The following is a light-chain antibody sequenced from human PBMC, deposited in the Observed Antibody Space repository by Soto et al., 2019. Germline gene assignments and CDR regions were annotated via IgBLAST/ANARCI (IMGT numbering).Light chain of an antibody. Sequence: DIQLTQSPSFLSASVGDRVTITCRASQGISNYLSWYQQKPGKAPNLLIYAASTLQSGIPSRFSGSGSGTQFTLTISSLQPADFATYYCQQLNSYPITFGQGTRLEIK. J-gene: IGKJ5*01. CDR1: QGISNY. V-gene: IGKV1-9*01. CDR3: QQLNSYPIT. CDR2: AAS.